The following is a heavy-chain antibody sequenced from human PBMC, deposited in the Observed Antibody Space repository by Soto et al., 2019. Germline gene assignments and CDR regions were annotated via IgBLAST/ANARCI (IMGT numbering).Heavy chain of an antibody. Sequence: PSETLSLTCTLSGASISSYYCSWIRQPPGKGLEWIAYIYYNGITNYSPSLKSRVTMSVDTSKNQTPLKLSSVIAADTAVYYCARANWYSEYWGQGTLVTVSS. J-gene: IGHJ4*02. D-gene: IGHD7-27*01. V-gene: IGHV4-59*01. CDR1: GASISSYY. CDR2: IYYNGIT. CDR3: ARANWYSEY.